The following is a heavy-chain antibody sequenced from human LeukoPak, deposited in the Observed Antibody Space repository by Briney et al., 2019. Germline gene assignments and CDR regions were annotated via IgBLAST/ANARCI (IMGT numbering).Heavy chain of an antibody. CDR1: GGSISSGGYS. J-gene: IGHJ5*02. Sequence: SQTLSLTCAVTGGSISSGGYSWSWIRQPPGKGLEWIGYIYHSGSTYYNPSLKSRVTISVDRSKNQFSLKLSSVTAADTAVYYCARGLRSRSNHNWFDPWGQGTLVTVSS. D-gene: IGHD3-10*01. CDR3: ARGLRSRSNHNWFDP. CDR2: IYHSGST. V-gene: IGHV4-30-2*01.